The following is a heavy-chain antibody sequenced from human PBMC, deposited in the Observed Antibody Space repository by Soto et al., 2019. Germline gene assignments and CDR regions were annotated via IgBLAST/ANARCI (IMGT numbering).Heavy chain of an antibody. D-gene: IGHD2-2*01. CDR2: IYHSGST. Sequence: QVQLQESGPGLVKPSGTLSLTCAVSGGSISSSNWWSWVRQPPGKGLEWIGEIYHSGSTNYNPSLKSRVTISVDKSKNQFSLKLSSVTAADTAVYYCARDTFIVVVPAATPNYYYYGMDVWGQGTTVTVSS. CDR3: ARDTFIVVVPAATPNYYYYGMDV. J-gene: IGHJ6*02. CDR1: GGSISSSNW. V-gene: IGHV4-4*02.